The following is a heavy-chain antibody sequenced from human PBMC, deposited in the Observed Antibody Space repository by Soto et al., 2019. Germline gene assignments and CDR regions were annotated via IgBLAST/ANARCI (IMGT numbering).Heavy chain of an antibody. CDR2: IYHSGST. J-gene: IGHJ5*02. D-gene: IGHD6-13*01. CDR3: ARAAAGNWFDP. CDR1: GGSISSGGYS. Sequence: ASETLSLTSAVSGGSISSGGYSWCWIRQPPGKGLEWIGYIYHSGSTYYNPSLKSRVTISVDRSKNQFSLKLSSVTAADTAVYYCARAAAGNWFDPWGQGTLVTVSS. V-gene: IGHV4-30-2*01.